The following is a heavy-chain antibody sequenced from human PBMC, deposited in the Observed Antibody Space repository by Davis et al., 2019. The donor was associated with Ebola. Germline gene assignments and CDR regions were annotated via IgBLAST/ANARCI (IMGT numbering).Heavy chain of an antibody. CDR1: GGFVSSGGYS. J-gene: IGHJ4*02. CDR2: YYYTGST. D-gene: IGHD3-22*01. V-gene: IGHV4-30-4*07. Sequence: MPSETLSLTCAVSGGFVSSGGYSWSWIRQPPGKGLEWIGHYYYTGSTYYNPSLKSRVPISVDTSKHQFSLKLSSVTAADTAVYYCARGDSYYGPSGYYAGPEAPDHWGQGTLVSVSS. CDR3: ARGDSYYGPSGYYAGPEAPDH.